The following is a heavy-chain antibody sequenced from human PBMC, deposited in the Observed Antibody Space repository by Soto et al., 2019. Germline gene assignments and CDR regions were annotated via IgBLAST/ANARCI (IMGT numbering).Heavy chain of an antibody. D-gene: IGHD6-13*01. CDR3: ARHRNPRGSWYWVDP. J-gene: IGHJ5*02. V-gene: IGHV4-39*01. Sequence: QLRLQESGPGLIKPSETLTLTCSVSGASINSSGYYWGWIRQPPGKGLEWIASFFYSGSIYYSPSLKSRATIYVDTSKNQISLNLSSVTAADMGFYYCARHRNPRGSWYWVDPWGQGTLVTVSS. CDR1: GASINSSGYY. CDR2: FFYSGSI.